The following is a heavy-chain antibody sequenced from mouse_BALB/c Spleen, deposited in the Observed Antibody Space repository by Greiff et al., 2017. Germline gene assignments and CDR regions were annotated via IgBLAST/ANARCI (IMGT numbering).Heavy chain of an antibody. D-gene: IGHD2-4*01. CDR2: IYPGDGDT. J-gene: IGHJ4*01. V-gene: IGHV1-80*01. Sequence: VKLMESGAELVRPGSSVKISCKASGYAFSSYWMNWVKQRPGQGLEWIGQIYPGDGDTNYNGKFKGKATLTADKSSSTAYMQLSSLTSEDSAVYFCAESTMITTGYAMDYWGQGTSVTVSS. CDR1: GYAFSSYW. CDR3: AESTMITTGYAMDY.